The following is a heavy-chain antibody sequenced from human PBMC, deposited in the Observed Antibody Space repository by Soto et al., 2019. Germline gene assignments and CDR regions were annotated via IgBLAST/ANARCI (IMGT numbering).Heavy chain of an antibody. V-gene: IGHV1-2*04. CDR1: GYTFTGYY. Sequence: ASVKVSCKASGYTFTGYYMHWVRQAPGQGLEWMGWINPNSGGTNYAQKFQGWVTMTRDTSINTAYMELSRLRSDDTAVYYCATVFDMSPGQYGMAVWAHATTVPAP. D-gene: IGHD3-9*01. CDR3: ATVFDMSPGQYGMAV. CDR2: INPNSGGT. J-gene: IGHJ6*02.